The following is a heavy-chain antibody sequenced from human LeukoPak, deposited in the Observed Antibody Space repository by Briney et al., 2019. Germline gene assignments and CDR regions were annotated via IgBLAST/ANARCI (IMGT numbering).Heavy chain of an antibody. Sequence: GSWVNVSCKASGGTFSSYDISWVRQAPGQGLEWMGGIIPIFGTANYAQKFQGRVTITTDESTSTAYMELSSLRSEDTAVYYCASIAAARRGFWFDPWGQGTPVTVSS. V-gene: IGHV1-69*05. D-gene: IGHD6-6*01. CDR3: ASIAAARRGFWFDP. J-gene: IGHJ5*02. CDR1: GGTFSSYD. CDR2: IIPIFGTA.